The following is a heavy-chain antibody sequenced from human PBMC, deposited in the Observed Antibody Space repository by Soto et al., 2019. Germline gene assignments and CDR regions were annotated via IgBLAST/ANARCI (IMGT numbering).Heavy chain of an antibody. D-gene: IGHD5-18*01. Sequence: QVQLVESGGGVVQPGRSLRLSCAVSGFTLSSYGIHWVRQAPGKGLDWVAFMSYDGNKKYYADSVKGRFTISRDNSKNTLYLQMDSLRADDTAMYYCAKGLSVIQEWIIDGHWGQGTQVTVSS. CDR1: GFTLSSYG. V-gene: IGHV3-30*18. CDR2: MSYDGNKK. CDR3: AKGLSVIQEWIIDGH. J-gene: IGHJ4*02.